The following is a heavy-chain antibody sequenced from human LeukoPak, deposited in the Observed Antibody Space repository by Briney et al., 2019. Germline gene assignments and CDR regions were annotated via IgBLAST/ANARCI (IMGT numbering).Heavy chain of an antibody. J-gene: IGHJ4*02. Sequence: KPSETLSLTCAVYGVSFSGYYWSWIRQPPGKGLEWIGEINHSGSTNYNPSLESRVTISVDTSKNQFSLKLSSVTAADTAVYYCASFSAVEGYWGQGTLVTVSS. CDR2: INHSGST. D-gene: IGHD2-15*01. CDR3: ASFSAVEGY. V-gene: IGHV4-34*01. CDR1: GVSFSGYY.